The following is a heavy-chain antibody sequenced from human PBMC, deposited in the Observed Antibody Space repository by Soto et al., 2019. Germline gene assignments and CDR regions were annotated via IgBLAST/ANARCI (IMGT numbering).Heavy chain of an antibody. CDR3: ATGYSYGTFDS. D-gene: IGHD5-18*01. J-gene: IGHJ4*02. V-gene: IGHV4-59*01. Sequence: PSETLSLTRTVSGGAITGNYWSWIRQPPGKGLEWIGFISYSGATNYNPSLKSRVTISLDTSKNQVSLKLNSVTAVDTAVYFCATGYSYGTFDSWGQGTVVTVYS. CDR2: ISYSGAT. CDR1: GGAITGNY.